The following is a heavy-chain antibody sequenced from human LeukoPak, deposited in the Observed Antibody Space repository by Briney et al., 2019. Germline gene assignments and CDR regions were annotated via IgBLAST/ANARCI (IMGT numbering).Heavy chain of an antibody. Sequence: SETLSLTCAVYGGSFSGYYWSWIRQPPGKGLEWIGEINHSGSTNYNPSLKSRVTISVDTSKNQFSLKLSSVTAADTAVYYCARVPDDSSGYYYGMDVWGQGTTVTVSS. CDR2: INHSGST. D-gene: IGHD3-22*01. V-gene: IGHV4-34*01. CDR1: GGSFSGYY. CDR3: ARVPDDSSGYYYGMDV. J-gene: IGHJ6*02.